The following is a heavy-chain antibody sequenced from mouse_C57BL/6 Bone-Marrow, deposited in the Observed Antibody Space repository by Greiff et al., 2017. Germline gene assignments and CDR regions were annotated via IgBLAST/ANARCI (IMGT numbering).Heavy chain of an antibody. D-gene: IGHD1-1*01. CDR1: GYTFTSYG. J-gene: IGHJ2*01. CDR2: IYPRSGST. Sequence: QVQLQQSGAELARPGASVKLSCKASGYTFTSYGMSWVKQRTGQGLEWIGEIYPRSGSTYYNEKFKGKATLTADKSSSTAYMELRSLTSEDSAVYFCARVYWNYYGSSYYLDYWGQGTTLTVSS. CDR3: ARVYWNYYGSSYYLDY. V-gene: IGHV1-81*01.